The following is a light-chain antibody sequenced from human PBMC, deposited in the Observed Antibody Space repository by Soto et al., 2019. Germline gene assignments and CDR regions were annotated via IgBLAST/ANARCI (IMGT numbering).Light chain of an antibody. CDR3: QQYDSSPKT. CDR1: QSVSSSY. J-gene: IGKJ1*01. Sequence: EIVLTQSPGTLSLSPGERATLCCRASQSVSSSYLAWYQQKPGQAPRLLIYDASNRATGIPARFSGSGPGTDFTLTISRLEPEDFAVYYCQQYDSSPKTIGQGTKVDI. CDR2: DAS. V-gene: IGKV3-20*01.